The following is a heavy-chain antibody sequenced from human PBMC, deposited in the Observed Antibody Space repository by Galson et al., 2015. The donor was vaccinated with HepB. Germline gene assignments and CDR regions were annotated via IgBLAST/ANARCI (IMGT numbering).Heavy chain of an antibody. CDR2: ISAYNGNT. CDR3: ARESYYDSSGYRV. D-gene: IGHD3-22*01. J-gene: IGHJ4*02. Sequence: SVKVSCKASGYTFTSYGISWVRQAPGQGLEWMGWISAYNGNTNYAQKLQGRVTMTTDTSTSTAYMELRSLKSDDTAVYYCARESYYDSSGYRVWGQGTLVTVSS. V-gene: IGHV1-18*01. CDR1: GYTFTSYG.